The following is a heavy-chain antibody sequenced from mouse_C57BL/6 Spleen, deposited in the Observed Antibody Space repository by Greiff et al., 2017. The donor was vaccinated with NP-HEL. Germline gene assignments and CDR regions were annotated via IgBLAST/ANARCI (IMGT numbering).Heavy chain of an antibody. V-gene: IGHV14-2*01. CDR3: ARRYYGGSYYAMDY. J-gene: IGHJ4*01. CDR1: GFNIKDYY. CDR2: IDPEDGVT. Sequence: VQLQQSGAELVKPGASVKLSCTASGFNIKDYYMHWVKQRTEQGLEWIGRIDPEDGVTKYAPKFQGKATITADTSSNTAYLQLSSLTSEDTAVYYCARRYYGGSYYAMDYWGPGTTVTVSS. D-gene: IGHD1-1*01.